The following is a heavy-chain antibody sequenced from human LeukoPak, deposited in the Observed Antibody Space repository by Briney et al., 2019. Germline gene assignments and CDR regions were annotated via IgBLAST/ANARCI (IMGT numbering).Heavy chain of an antibody. CDR3: ARGSSGWYSVWFDP. CDR2: IYYSGST. Sequence: PSETLSLTCTVSGGSISSYYWSWIRQPPAKGLEWIGYIYYSGSTNYNPSLKSRVTISVDTSKNQFSLKLSSVTAADTAVYYCARGSSGWYSVWFDPWGQGTLVTVSS. CDR1: GGSISSYY. D-gene: IGHD6-19*01. V-gene: IGHV4-59*01. J-gene: IGHJ5*02.